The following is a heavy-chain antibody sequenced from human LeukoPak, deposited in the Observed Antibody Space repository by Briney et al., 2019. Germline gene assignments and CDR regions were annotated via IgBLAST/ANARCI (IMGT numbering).Heavy chain of an antibody. Sequence: ASVKVSCKASGYTFTNYGVSWVRQAPGQGLEWMGWISAYNGNTNYAQKLPGRVTMTTDTSTSTAYMELRSLRSDDTAVYYCARDFVGVCSGGSCYLDAFDIWGQGTMVTVSS. D-gene: IGHD2-15*01. CDR1: GYTFTNYG. V-gene: IGHV1-18*01. CDR2: ISAYNGNT. J-gene: IGHJ3*02. CDR3: ARDFVGVCSGGSCYLDAFDI.